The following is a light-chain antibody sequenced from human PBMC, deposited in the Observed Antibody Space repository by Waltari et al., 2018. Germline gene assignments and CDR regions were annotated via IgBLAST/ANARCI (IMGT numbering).Light chain of an antibody. CDR2: WAS. CDR1: QPLFWSSNKRDY. J-gene: IGKJ2*01. Sequence: DIVMSQSPDSLTVSLGETATINCRSSQPLFWSSNKRDYLAWYQQRPGHPPRLLFYWASTRESWVPDRFSGSGSGTDFTLTITSLQAEDVAIYYCQQYYNYPYTFGQGTKLEIK. CDR3: QQYYNYPYT. V-gene: IGKV4-1*01.